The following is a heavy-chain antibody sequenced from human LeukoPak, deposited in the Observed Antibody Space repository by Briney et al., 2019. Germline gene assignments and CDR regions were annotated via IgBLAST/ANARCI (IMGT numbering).Heavy chain of an antibody. D-gene: IGHD6-19*01. V-gene: IGHV4-31*03. CDR1: GDSVTSGTYY. CDR3: ARGYSSGWTDN. J-gene: IGHJ4*02. CDR2: IYFTGTT. Sequence: PSQTLSLTCTVSGDSVTSGTYYWSWIRQHPGKGLQWIGHIYFTGTTYYTPSLKSRLTISIDTYKNQFSLTLTSVSAADTGFYYCARGYSSGWTDNWGQGTLVTVSS.